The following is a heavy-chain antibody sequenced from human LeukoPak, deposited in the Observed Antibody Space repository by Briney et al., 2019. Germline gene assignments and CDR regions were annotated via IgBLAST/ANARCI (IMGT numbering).Heavy chain of an antibody. CDR3: ARHGNDFWSEKLNWFDP. Sequence: SETLSLTCTVSGGSISSYYWSWIRQPPGKGLEWIGYIYYSGSTNYNPSLKSRVTISVDTSKNQFSLKLSSVTAADTAVYYCARHGNDFWSEKLNWFDPWGQGTLVTVSS. V-gene: IGHV4-59*08. CDR1: GGSISSYY. CDR2: IYYSGST. D-gene: IGHD3-3*01. J-gene: IGHJ5*02.